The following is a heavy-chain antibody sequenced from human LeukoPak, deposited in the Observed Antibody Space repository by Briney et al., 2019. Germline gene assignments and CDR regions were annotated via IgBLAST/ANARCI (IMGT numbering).Heavy chain of an antibody. CDR3: ARGWTYYYDSSGYYYGV. V-gene: IGHV4-30-4*01. D-gene: IGHD3-22*01. J-gene: IGHJ4*02. Sequence: SQTVSLTCNVSGGSFSRGDYYWGWHRQPPGRGLEWGGYIYYSGRTYYKTSQKSRVTISVDTSKNQFSLKLSSVTAADTAVYYCARGWTYYYDSSGYYYGVWGQGTLVTVSS. CDR1: GGSFSRGDYY. CDR2: IYYSGRT.